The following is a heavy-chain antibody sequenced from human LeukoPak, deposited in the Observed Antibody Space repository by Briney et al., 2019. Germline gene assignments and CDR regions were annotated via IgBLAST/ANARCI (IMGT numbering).Heavy chain of an antibody. CDR3: ASTLMYYDFWSGYPVDY. D-gene: IGHD3-3*01. J-gene: IGHJ4*02. V-gene: IGHV3-23*01. CDR1: GFTFSSYA. CDR2: ISGSGGST. Sequence: PGGSLRLSCAASGFTFSSYAMSWVRQAPGKGLEGVSAISGSGGSTYYADSVKGRFTISRDNSKNTLYLQMNSLRAEDTAVYYCASTLMYYDFWSGYPVDYWGQGTLVTVSS.